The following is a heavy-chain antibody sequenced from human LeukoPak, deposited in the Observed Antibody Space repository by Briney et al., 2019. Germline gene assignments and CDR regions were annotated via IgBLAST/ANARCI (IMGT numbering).Heavy chain of an antibody. V-gene: IGHV3-64*01. J-gene: IGHJ4*02. CDR3: ASYIGIRGFDY. Sequence: GGSLRLSCAASGFTFSSYAMHWVRQAPGKGLEYVSAISSNGGSTYYANSVKGRFTISRDNSKNTLYLQMGSLRAEDMAVYYCASYIGIRGFDYWGQGTLVTVSS. D-gene: IGHD5-12*01. CDR1: GFTFSSYA. CDR2: ISSNGGST.